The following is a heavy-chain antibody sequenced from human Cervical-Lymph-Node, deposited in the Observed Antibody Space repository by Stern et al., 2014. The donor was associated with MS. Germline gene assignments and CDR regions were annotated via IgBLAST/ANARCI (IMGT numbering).Heavy chain of an antibody. D-gene: IGHD1-14*01. J-gene: IGHJ4*02. CDR3: ARWPDSRPGGGFDY. Sequence: QLQLQESGPGLVKPSQTLSLTCTVSGGSISSGGYYWSWIRQHPGKGLEWIGDIYYSGSTYYNTSLKSRVTITVDTSKNHFSLKLSSVTAADTSVYYCARWPDSRPGGGFDYWGQGTLVTVSS. V-gene: IGHV4-31*03. CDR1: GGSISSGGYY. CDR2: IYYSGST.